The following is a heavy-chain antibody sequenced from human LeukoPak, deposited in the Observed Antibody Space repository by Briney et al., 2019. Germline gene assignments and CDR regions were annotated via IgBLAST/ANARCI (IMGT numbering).Heavy chain of an antibody. V-gene: IGHV4-4*07. CDR1: GGSISGYK. Sequence: PSETLSLTCGVSGGSISGYKWAWIRQPAGKGLEWLGRSDDGGHTDYSPSLESRLTVSIDKSKNQVSLKLTSVTAADTAVYYCARAARRPDGWTGGSYHWGQGIPVTVSS. D-gene: IGHD5-24*01. J-gene: IGHJ4*02. CDR3: ARAARRPDGWTGGSYH. CDR2: SDDGGHT.